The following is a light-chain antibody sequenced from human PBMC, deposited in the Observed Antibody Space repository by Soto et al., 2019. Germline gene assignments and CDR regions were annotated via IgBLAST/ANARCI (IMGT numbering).Light chain of an antibody. CDR2: GAS. CDR3: LLDFKYFWA. J-gene: IGKJ1*01. V-gene: IGKV3-15*01. CDR1: QSVSSD. Sequence: EIVMSQSPATLSVSPGERATLSCRASQSVSSDLAWYHQKPGQAPRLLIYGASTRATGIPARFSGSGSGTDYTLTIISLQPEDFATYYCLLDFKYFWAFGQGTKVDIK.